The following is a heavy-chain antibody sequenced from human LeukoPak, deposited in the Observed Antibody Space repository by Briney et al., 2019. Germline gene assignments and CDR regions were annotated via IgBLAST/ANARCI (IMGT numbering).Heavy chain of an antibody. D-gene: IGHD3/OR15-3a*01. J-gene: IGHJ4*02. CDR1: AYTFTGYY. CDR2: IDPNSGGT. CDR3: ARDREGLAYFDY. Sequence: ASVKVSCKAPAYTFTGYYMHWVRQAPGQGLEWMGWIDPNSGGTDYAQKFRGRVTMTRDTSTSTAYMDLSSLISDDTAVYYCARDREGLAYFDYWGQGTLVTVSS. V-gene: IGHV1-2*02.